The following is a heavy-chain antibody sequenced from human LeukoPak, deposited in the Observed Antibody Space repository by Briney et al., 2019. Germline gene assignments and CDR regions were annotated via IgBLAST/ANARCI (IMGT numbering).Heavy chain of an antibody. CDR2: IYSSGNT. CDR3: ARERGILRGDAFDI. Sequence: NPSGTLSLTCTASGVSFSTYYWTWLRQPAGKGLEWIGRIYSSGNTNYNPSLESRVTMSIDTSKNQFSLKLTSVTAADTAVYYCARERGILRGDAFDIWGQGTVVTVSS. V-gene: IGHV4-4*07. CDR1: GVSFSTYY. D-gene: IGHD1-26*01. J-gene: IGHJ3*02.